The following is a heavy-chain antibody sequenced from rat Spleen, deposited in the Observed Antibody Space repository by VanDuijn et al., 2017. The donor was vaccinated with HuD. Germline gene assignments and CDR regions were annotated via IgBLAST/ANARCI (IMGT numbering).Heavy chain of an antibody. CDR1: GFTFNNYC. V-gene: IGHV5-31*01. D-gene: IGHD1-2*01. Sequence: EVQLVESGGGLVQPGRSLKLSCVASGFTFNNYCMTWIRQAPGKGLEWVASITNTGSNTYYPDSVKGRFTISSDNAKTTLYLQMNSLRSEDTATYDGPRDRHYCSGSGVMDAWGQGASVTVSS. J-gene: IGHJ4*01. CDR2: ITNTGSNT. CDR3: PRDRHYCSGSGVMDA.